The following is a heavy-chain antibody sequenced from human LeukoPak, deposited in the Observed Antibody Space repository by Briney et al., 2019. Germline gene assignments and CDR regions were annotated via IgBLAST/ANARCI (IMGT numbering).Heavy chain of an antibody. J-gene: IGHJ4*02. Sequence: SVKVSCKASGGTFSSYAISWVRQAPGQGLEWMGGIIPIFGTANYAQRFQGRVTITADESTSTAYMELSSLRSEDTAVYYCAFSPGSFGVVRRVFDYWGQGTLVTVSS. CDR2: IIPIFGTA. CDR3: AFSPGSFGVVRRVFDY. CDR1: GGTFSSYA. V-gene: IGHV1-69*13. D-gene: IGHD3-3*01.